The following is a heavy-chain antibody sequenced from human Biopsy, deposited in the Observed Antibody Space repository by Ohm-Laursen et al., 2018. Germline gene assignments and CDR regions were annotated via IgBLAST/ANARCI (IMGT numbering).Heavy chain of an antibody. V-gene: IGHV4-59*12. Sequence: SETLSLTCTLSGDSITRSYWSWIRQTPGKGLEWIGYVYNSGSTNYNPSLKSRVSMSVDTSKNQLSLTLRSVTAADTAVYYCARDLPSSYYYAMDVWGQGTTVTVSS. CDR1: GDSITRSY. CDR3: ARDLPSSYYYAMDV. J-gene: IGHJ6*02. CDR2: VYNSGST.